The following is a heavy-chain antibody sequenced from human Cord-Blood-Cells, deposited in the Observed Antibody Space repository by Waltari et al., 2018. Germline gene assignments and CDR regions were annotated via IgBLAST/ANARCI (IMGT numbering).Heavy chain of an antibody. J-gene: IGHJ4*02. CDR1: GGSFGGFY. CDR3: ARGVAAAGSPYFDY. Sequence: QVHLQQWGAGLLKPSETLSLPCAVTGGSFGGFYWRWIRQPPGKGLEWSGEINNSGSTNYNPSLKSRVTISVDTSKNQFSLKLSSVTAADTAVYYCARGVAAAGSPYFDYWGQGTLVTVSS. D-gene: IGHD6-13*01. CDR2: INNSGST. V-gene: IGHV4-34*01.